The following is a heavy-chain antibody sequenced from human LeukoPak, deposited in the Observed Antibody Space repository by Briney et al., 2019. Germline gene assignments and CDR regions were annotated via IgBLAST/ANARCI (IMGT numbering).Heavy chain of an antibody. J-gene: IGHJ4*02. V-gene: IGHV4-59*12. D-gene: IGHD3-22*01. CDR2: MYYSGST. Sequence: SETLSLTCTVSGGSISSYYWSWIRQPPGKGLEWIGYMYYSGSTTYNPSLKSRVTISLDTSKNQFSLKLSSVTAADTAVYYCARDSDGSASRVDYWGQGTLVTVSS. CDR3: ARDSDGSASRVDY. CDR1: GGSISSYY.